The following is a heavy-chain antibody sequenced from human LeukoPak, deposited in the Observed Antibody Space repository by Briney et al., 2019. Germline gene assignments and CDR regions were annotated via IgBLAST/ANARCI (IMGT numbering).Heavy chain of an antibody. CDR1: GGSISSYY. V-gene: IGHV4-34*01. CDR3: ARGVNIVVVPAAIKSPQYYFDY. CDR2: INHSGST. Sequence: PSETLSLTCTVSGGSISSYYWSWIRQPPGKGLEWIGEINHSGSTNYNPSLKSRVTISVDTSKNQFSLKLSSVTAADTAVYYCARGVNIVVVPAAIKSPQYYFDYWGQGTLVTVSS. J-gene: IGHJ4*02. D-gene: IGHD2-2*02.